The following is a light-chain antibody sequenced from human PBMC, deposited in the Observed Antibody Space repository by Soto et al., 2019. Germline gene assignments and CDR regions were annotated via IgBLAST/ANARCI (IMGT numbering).Light chain of an antibody. V-gene: IGLV2-14*03. CDR3: SSHSSSGTLEV. Sequence: QSALTQPASVSGSPGQSITISCAGTNSDVGGSNYVSWYQQHPGKAPKLMIYDVYNRPSGISNRFSGSKSGNTASLTISGLQAEDEADYYCSSHSSSGTLEVFGAGTKLTVL. CDR2: DVY. CDR1: NSDVGGSNY. J-gene: IGLJ2*01.